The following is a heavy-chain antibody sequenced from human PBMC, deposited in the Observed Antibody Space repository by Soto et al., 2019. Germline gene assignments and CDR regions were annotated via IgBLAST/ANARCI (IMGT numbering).Heavy chain of an antibody. CDR3: ARERTDTAMVTSHLYYYYYGMDV. Sequence: ASVKVSCKASGGTFSSYAISWVRQAPGQGLEWMGGIIPIFGTANYAQKFQGRVTITADKSTSTAYMELSSLRSEDTAAYYCARERTDTAMVTSHLYYYYYGMDVWCQGNKVTVSS. J-gene: IGHJ6*02. D-gene: IGHD5-18*01. CDR2: IIPIFGTA. V-gene: IGHV1-69*06. CDR1: GGTFSSYA.